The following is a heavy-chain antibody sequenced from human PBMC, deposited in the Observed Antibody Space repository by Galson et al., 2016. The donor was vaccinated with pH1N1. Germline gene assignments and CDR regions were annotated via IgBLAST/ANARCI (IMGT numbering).Heavy chain of an antibody. CDR3: ACPVGHDYRALFTGYWGEGTFTVATAEATSTDDVGSLRSEATAPGYCACPGGPDYRAFLTDD. Sequence: SVKVSCKASGYTFTKYYIHWVRQAPGQGFEWMGIIDPSNGGTNYAQKFQGRVTMTRDTSTTTVYMEVSSLRSEDTALYYCACPVGHDYRALFTGYWGEGTFTVATAEATSTDDVGSLRSEATAPGYCACPGGPDYRAFLTDDWGQGTPVTVSS. CDR1: GYTFTKYY. J-gene: IGHJ4*02. V-gene: IGHV1-46*01. D-gene: IGHD4-11*01. CDR2: IDPSNGGT.